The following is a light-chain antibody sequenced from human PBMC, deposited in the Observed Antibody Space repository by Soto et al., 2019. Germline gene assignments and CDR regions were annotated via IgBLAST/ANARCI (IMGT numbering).Light chain of an antibody. CDR3: QHYSSSPT. V-gene: IGKV3-20*01. Sequence: EIVLTQSPGTLSLSPGEGATLSCRASQSVSSNYLAWYQQKPGQAPRLLIYGASSRAAGIPGKFSGSGSGTDFTLTISRLEPEDFAVYFCQHYSSSPTFGLGTKLEIK. CDR1: QSVSSNY. J-gene: IGKJ2*01. CDR2: GAS.